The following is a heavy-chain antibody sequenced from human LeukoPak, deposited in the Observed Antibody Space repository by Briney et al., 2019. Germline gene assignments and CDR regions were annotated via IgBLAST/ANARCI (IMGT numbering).Heavy chain of an antibody. Sequence: GRSLGLSCAASGFTFDDYAMHWVRQAPGKGLEWVSGISWNSGSIGYADSVKGRFTISRDNAKNSPYLQMNSLRAEDTALYYCAKGARCSGGSCYYFDYWGQGTLVTVSS. CDR1: GFTFDDYA. V-gene: IGHV3-9*01. CDR2: ISWNSGSI. J-gene: IGHJ4*02. CDR3: AKGARCSGGSCYYFDY. D-gene: IGHD2-15*01.